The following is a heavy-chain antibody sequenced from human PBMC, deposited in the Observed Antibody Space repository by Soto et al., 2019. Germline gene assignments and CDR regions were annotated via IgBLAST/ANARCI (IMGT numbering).Heavy chain of an antibody. CDR3: ATRFLGYCSRVSCYPRVGFDP. J-gene: IGHJ5*02. Sequence: SETLSLTCTVSGGSISSSSYYWGWIRQRTGKGLEWIGSIYYSGSTYYNPSIKSRVTISVDTSKNQFSLKLSPVTAADTAVYYCATRFLGYCSRVSCYPRVGFDPWGQGTLVTVSS. CDR2: IYYSGST. V-gene: IGHV4-39*01. CDR1: GGSISSSSYY. D-gene: IGHD2-15*01.